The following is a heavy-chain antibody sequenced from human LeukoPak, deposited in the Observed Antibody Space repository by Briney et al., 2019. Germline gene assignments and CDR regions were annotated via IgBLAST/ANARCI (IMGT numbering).Heavy chain of an antibody. D-gene: IGHD2/OR15-2a*01. J-gene: IGHJ3*02. CDR1: GGSISGTFDY. CDR2: IYYSGGT. CDR3: ARQIIAVNAFDI. V-gene: IGHV4-39*01. Sequence: SETLSLTGTVSGGSISGTFDYWGWIRQPPGKGLEWIGSIYYSGGTFYNPSLKSQVIISVDTSKNQFSLKLSSVTAADTAVYYCARQIIAVNAFDIWGQGTMVTVSS.